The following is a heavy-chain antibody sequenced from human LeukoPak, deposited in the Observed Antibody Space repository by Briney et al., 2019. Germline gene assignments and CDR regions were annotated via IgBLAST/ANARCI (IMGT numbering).Heavy chain of an antibody. CDR2: INHSGST. Sequence: SETLSLTCAVYGGSFSGYYWSWIRQPPGKGLEWIGEINHSGSTNYNPSLKGRVTISVDTSKNQFSLKLSSVTAADTAVYYCARRGSSWYFDYWGQGTLVTVSS. CDR3: ARRGSSWYFDY. J-gene: IGHJ4*02. D-gene: IGHD6-13*01. CDR1: GGSFSGYY. V-gene: IGHV4-34*01.